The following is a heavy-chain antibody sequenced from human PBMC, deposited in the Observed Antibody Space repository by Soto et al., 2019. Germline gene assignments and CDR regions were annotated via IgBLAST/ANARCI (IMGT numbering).Heavy chain of an antibody. D-gene: IGHD6-19*01. CDR2: VIPMFGSA. J-gene: IGHJ6*02. V-gene: IGHV1-69*01. Sequence: QVQLVQSGAEVKKPGSSAKVSCKASGGTFSSYAISWVRQAPGQGLEWMGGVIPMFGSANYAQKLQGRVTITADESTSTAYMELSSLRSEDTAVYYCARVRYSSGWPRMGEYGMEVWGQGTTVTVSS. CDR3: ARVRYSSGWPRMGEYGMEV. CDR1: GGTFSSYA.